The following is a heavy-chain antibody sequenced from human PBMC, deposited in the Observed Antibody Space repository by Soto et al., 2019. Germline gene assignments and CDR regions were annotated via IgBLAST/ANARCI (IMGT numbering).Heavy chain of an antibody. V-gene: IGHV4-39*02. J-gene: IGHJ3*02. CDR2: IYYSGST. Sequence: SETLSLTCTVSGGSISSSSYYWGWIRQPPGKGLEWIGSIYYSGSTYYNPSLKSRVTISVDTSKNQFSLKLSSVTAADTAVYYCARDAYYDSSGYYQGNDAFDIWGQGTMVTVSS. CDR1: GGSISSSSYY. D-gene: IGHD3-22*01. CDR3: ARDAYYDSSGYYQGNDAFDI.